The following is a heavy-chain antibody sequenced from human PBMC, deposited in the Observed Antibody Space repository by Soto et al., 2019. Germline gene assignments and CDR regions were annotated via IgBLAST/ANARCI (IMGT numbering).Heavy chain of an antibody. CDR2: IIPILGIA. CDR3: PRDDPYSGSYGY. V-gene: IGHV1-69*08. D-gene: IGHD1-26*01. CDR1: GGTFSSYT. Sequence: QVQLVQSGAEVKKPGSSVNVSCKASGGTFSSYTISWVRQAPGQGLEWMGRIIPILGIANYAQKFQGRVTITADKSTSTAYTELSSLRSEDTAVYYCPRDDPYSGSYGYCGQGTLVPXS. J-gene: IGHJ4*02.